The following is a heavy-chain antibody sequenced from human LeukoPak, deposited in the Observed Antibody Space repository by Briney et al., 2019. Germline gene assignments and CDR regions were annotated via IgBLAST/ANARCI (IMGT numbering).Heavy chain of an antibody. CDR2: INPSGGST. V-gene: IGHV1-46*01. CDR3: AREELDIAAAGTNWFDP. J-gene: IGHJ5*02. Sequence: ASVKVSCKASGYTFTGYYMHWVRQAPGQGLEWMGIINPSGGSTSYAQKFQGRVTMTRDMSTSTVYMELSSLRSEDTAVYYCAREELDIAAAGTNWFDPWGQGTLVTVSS. CDR1: GYTFTGYY. D-gene: IGHD6-13*01.